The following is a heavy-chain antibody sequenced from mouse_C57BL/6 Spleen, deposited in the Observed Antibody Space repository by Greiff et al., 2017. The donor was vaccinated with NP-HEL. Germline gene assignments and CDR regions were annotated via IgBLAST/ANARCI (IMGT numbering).Heavy chain of an antibody. CDR3: AREGSNYEAMDY. CDR2: ISDGGSYT. CDR1: GFTFSSYA. Sequence: EVQLVESGGGLVKPGGSLKLSCAASGFTFSSYAMSWVRQTPEKRLEWVATISDGGSYTYYPDNVKGRFTISRDNAKNNLYLQMSHLKSEDTAMYYCAREGSNYEAMDYWGQGTSVTVSS. V-gene: IGHV5-4*01. J-gene: IGHJ4*01. D-gene: IGHD2-5*01.